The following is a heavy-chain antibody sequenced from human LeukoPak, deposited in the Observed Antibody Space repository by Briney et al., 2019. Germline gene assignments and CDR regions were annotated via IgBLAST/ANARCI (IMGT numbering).Heavy chain of an antibody. CDR2: IRYDGSNK. V-gene: IGHV3-30*02. J-gene: IGHJ4*02. CDR1: GFTFSSYG. Sequence: GGSLRLSCAASGFTFSSYGMHWVRQAPGKGLEWVAFIRYDGSNKYYADSGKGRFTISRDNSKNTLYLQMNSLRAEDTAVYYCARARETYFDYWGQGTLVTVSS. CDR3: ARARETYFDY.